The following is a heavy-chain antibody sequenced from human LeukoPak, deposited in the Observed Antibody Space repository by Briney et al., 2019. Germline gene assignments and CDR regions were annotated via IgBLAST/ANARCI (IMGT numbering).Heavy chain of an antibody. CDR2: ISYDGSNK. CDR1: GFTFSSYG. CDR3: AKDRRGYSYGYAFDY. Sequence: QSGGSLRLSCAASGFTFSSYGMHWVRQAPGKGLEWVAVISYDGSNKYYADSVKGRFTISRDNSKNTLYLQMNGLRAEDTAVYYCAKDRRGYSYGYAFDYWGQGTLVTVSS. J-gene: IGHJ4*02. V-gene: IGHV3-30*18. D-gene: IGHD5-18*01.